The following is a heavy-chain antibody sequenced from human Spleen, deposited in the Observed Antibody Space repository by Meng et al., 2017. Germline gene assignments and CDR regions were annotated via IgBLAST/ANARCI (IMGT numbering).Heavy chain of an antibody. Sequence: ASVKVSCKASGYTFTNYGICWVRQSPGQGLEWMGWINAYNGDTNYIQKLQGRVTMTTDTSTSTAYMELRSLRSDDTAVYFCARIGASDAFDIWGQGTMVTVSS. CDR3: ARIGASDAFDI. J-gene: IGHJ3*02. CDR1: GYTFTNYG. V-gene: IGHV1-18*01. D-gene: IGHD1-26*01. CDR2: INAYNGDT.